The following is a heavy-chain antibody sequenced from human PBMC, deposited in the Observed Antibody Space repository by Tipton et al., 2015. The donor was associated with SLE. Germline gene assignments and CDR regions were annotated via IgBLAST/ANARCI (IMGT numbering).Heavy chain of an antibody. CDR1: GVSITSYTYS. CDR2: MYITGSA. D-gene: IGHD3-3*01. J-gene: IGHJ3*01. CDR3: ARRPYDFWSPHDAFDF. V-gene: IGHV4-61*02. Sequence: TLSLTCIVSGVSITSYTYSWSWIRQSAGKGLEWLGRMYITGSATYNPSHRSRVTISVDTSKNQFSLKLSSVTAADTAVYWCARRPYDFWSPHDAFDFWGQGTMVTVPS.